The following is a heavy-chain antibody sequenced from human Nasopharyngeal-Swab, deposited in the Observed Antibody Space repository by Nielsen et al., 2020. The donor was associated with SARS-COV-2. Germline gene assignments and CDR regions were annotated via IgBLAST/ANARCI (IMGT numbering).Heavy chain of an antibody. Sequence: WIRQPPGKGLEWVALIYGGGFVTHYVDSVKGRFTVSRDESRGTLSLQMNSLRVDDTAVYYCASARGSFDYWGQGAVVTVSS. CDR2: IYGGGFVT. V-gene: IGHV3-23*03. CDR3: ASARGSFDY. J-gene: IGHJ4*02.